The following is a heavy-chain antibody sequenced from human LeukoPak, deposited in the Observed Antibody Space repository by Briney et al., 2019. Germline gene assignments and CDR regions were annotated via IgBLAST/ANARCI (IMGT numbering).Heavy chain of an antibody. CDR2: IYSSGNT. V-gene: IGHV4-61*05. Sequence: SETLSLTCTVSGGSIGSSSYYWGWVRQPPGKGLEWIGYIYSSGNTNYNPSLKSRVTMSVDTSKNQFSLKLSSVTAADTSVFYCARGRGHSSGWGHYYYSLDVWGQGTAVTVSS. D-gene: IGHD3-10*01. J-gene: IGHJ6*02. CDR3: ARGRGHSSGWGHYYYSLDV. CDR1: GGSIGSSSYY.